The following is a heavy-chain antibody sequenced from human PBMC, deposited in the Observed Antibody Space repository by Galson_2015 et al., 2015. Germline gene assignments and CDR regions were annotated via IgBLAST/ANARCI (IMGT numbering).Heavy chain of an antibody. D-gene: IGHD3-9*01. V-gene: IGHV4-59*01. CDR3: ARAPGRYFDRSRDAFDI. CDR2: IYYSGST. J-gene: IGHJ3*02. CDR1: GGSISSYY. Sequence: ETLSLPCPVSGGSISSYYWRWIRQPPGKGLEWIGYIYYSGSTNYNPSLKSRVTISVDTSKNQFSLKLSSETAADTAVYYCARAPGRYFDRSRDAFDIWGQGTMVTVSS.